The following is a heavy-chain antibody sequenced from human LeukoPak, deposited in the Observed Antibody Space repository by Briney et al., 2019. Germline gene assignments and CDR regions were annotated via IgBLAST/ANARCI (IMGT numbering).Heavy chain of an antibody. Sequence: SETLSLTCTVSGGSISSGSYYWSWIRQPAGKGLEWIGRIYTSGSTNYNPSLKSRVTISVDTSKNQFSLKLSSVTAADTAVYYCARDYYYDSSGYPYYYYYYMDVWGKGTTVTISS. CDR3: ARDYYYDSSGYPYYYYYYMDV. V-gene: IGHV4-61*02. CDR1: GGSISSGSYY. CDR2: IYTSGST. D-gene: IGHD3-22*01. J-gene: IGHJ6*03.